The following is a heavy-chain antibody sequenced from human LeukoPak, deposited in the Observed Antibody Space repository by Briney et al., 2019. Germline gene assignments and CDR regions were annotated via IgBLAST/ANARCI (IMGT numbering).Heavy chain of an antibody. CDR1: GFSVSTNY. J-gene: IGHJ4*02. V-gene: IGHV3-53*01. D-gene: IGHD2-8*02. CDR2: IYSSGGT. Sequence: PGGSLRLSCAASGFSVSTNYMSWVRQAPGKGLEWVSVIYSSGGTYYADSVRGRFTISRDNSRNTVYLQMDSLRAEDTAIYYCARDMSGPPLFYYWGQGTLVTVSS. CDR3: ARDMSGPPLFYY.